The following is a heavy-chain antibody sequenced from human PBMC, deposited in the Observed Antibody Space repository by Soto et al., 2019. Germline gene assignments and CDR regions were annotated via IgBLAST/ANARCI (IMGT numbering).Heavy chain of an antibody. CDR2: IYDSGDA. Sequence: SETLSLTCSVSGGSIGSYFKNWIRQAPGKGLGWIGCIYDSGDANYNPSLKSRVTISLDTSKNQFSLKLSSVTAADTAVYYCVSSRTAVFGDALDIWALGTMVTVSS. V-gene: IGHV4-59*03. J-gene: IGHJ3*02. CDR3: VSSRTAVFGDALDI. CDR1: GGSIGSYF. D-gene: IGHD3-3*01.